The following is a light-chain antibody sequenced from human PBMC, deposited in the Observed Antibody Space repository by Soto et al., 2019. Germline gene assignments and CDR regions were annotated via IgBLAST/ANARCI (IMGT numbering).Light chain of an antibody. CDR2: DAS. J-gene: IGKJ5*01. Sequence: EILLTQSLATLSLSTGERATLSCRASQSVSSNIAWYQQKPGQAPRLLIYDASNRATGVPARFSGSGSGTDFTLTISSLEPEDFAVYYCQQRYNWPPITFGQGTRLEIK. CDR3: QQRYNWPPIT. CDR1: QSVSSN. V-gene: IGKV3-11*01.